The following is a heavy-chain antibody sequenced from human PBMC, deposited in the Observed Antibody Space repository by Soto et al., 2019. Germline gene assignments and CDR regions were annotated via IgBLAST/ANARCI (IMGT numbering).Heavy chain of an antibody. V-gene: IGHV3-15*01. CDR3: TTGRFSSSLYFDS. D-gene: IGHD6-6*01. Sequence: EVQLVESGGGLVKPGWTLRVSCAASGITFSNVWMTCVRQAPGKGLEWVGRIKSKTDGGTTDYGAPGRGRFTISRDDSKNTLYLQMNSLKTEDTAVYYCTTGRFSSSLYFDSWGQGTLVTVSS. CDR2: IKSKTDGGTT. CDR1: GITFSNVW. J-gene: IGHJ4*02.